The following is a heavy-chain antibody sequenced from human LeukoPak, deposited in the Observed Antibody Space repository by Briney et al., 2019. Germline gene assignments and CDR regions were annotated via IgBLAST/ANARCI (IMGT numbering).Heavy chain of an antibody. Sequence: SVKVSCKASGGTFSSYTISWVRQAPGQGLEWMGRIIPILGIANYAQKFQGRVTITADKPTSAAYMELSSLRSEDAAVYYRANSQRRFLEELYYYYYMDVWGKGTTVTVSS. CDR3: ANSQRRFLEELYYYYYMDV. CDR1: GGTFSSYT. CDR2: IIPILGIA. D-gene: IGHD3-3*01. V-gene: IGHV1-69*02. J-gene: IGHJ6*03.